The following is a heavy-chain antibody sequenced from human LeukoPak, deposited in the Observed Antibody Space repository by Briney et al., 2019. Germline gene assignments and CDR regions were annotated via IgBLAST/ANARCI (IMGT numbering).Heavy chain of an antibody. V-gene: IGHV4-4*02. CDR1: GGSISSGNW. Sequence: TSGTLSLTCAVSGGSISSGNWWTWVHQSPGKGPEWIGEIHHGGTTNYNPSLKSRVTISVDKPKNQFSLKLSSVTAADTAVYYCAKKDYYYMDVWGKGTTVTVSS. CDR2: IHHGGTT. CDR3: AKKDYYYMDV. J-gene: IGHJ6*03.